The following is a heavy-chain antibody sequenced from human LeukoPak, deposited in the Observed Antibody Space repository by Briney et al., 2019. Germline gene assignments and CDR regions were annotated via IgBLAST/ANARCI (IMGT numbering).Heavy chain of an antibody. J-gene: IGHJ5*02. D-gene: IGHD2-8*01. CDR2: IYYSGST. CDR1: GGSISSGGYY. V-gene: IGHV4-61*08. CDR3: ARESVGVTKGVDWFDP. Sequence: PSQTLSLTCTVSGGSISSGGYYWSWIRQPPGKGLEWIGYIYYSGSTNYNPSLKSRVTISVDTSKNQFSLKLSSVTAADTAVYYCARESVGVTKGVDWFDPWGQGTLVTVSS.